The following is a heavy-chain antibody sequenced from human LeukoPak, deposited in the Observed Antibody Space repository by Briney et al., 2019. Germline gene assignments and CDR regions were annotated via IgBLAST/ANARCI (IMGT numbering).Heavy chain of an antibody. V-gene: IGHV3-30*18. CDR1: GFTFSSYG. J-gene: IGHJ4*02. Sequence: PGRSLRLSYAASGFTFSSYGMHWVRQAPGKGLEWVAVISYDGSNKYYADSVKGRFTISRDNSKNTLYLQMNSLRAEDTAVYYCAKDILQTTVVTAFDYWGQGTLVTVSS. CDR3: AKDILQTTVVTAFDY. D-gene: IGHD4-23*01. CDR2: ISYDGSNK.